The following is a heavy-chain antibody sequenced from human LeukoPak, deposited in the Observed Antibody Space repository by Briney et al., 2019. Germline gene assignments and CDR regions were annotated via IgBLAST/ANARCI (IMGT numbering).Heavy chain of an antibody. CDR1: GFTFDDYA. V-gene: IGHV3-9*03. Sequence: PGRSLRLSCAASGFTFDDYAMHWVRQAPGKGLEWVSGISWNSGSIGYADSVKGRFTISRDNAKNSLYLQMNSLRAEDMALYYCAKGMGRYSGYDWGGYYMDVWGKGTTVTVSS. D-gene: IGHD5-12*01. J-gene: IGHJ6*03. CDR2: ISWNSGSI. CDR3: AKGMGRYSGYDWGGYYMDV.